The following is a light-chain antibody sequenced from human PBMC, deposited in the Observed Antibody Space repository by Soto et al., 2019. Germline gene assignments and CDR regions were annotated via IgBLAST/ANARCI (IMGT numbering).Light chain of an antibody. Sequence: QSALTQPASVSGSPGQSITISCTGTNRDVGSYNLVSWYQQRPGEVPKLIISEVRNRPSGISYRFTGSKSGNTASLTISGLQAEDEADYYCSSYTTTSTLVFGGGTKLTVL. J-gene: IGLJ3*02. CDR1: NRDVGSYNL. CDR2: EVR. CDR3: SSYTTTSTLV. V-gene: IGLV2-14*01.